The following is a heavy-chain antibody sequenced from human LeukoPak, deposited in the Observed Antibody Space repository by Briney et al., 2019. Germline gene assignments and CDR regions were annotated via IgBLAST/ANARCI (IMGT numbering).Heavy chain of an antibody. CDR2: ISGDGGST. CDR1: GFTFDDYA. CDR3: AKDIRVPDDYGDYYYYGMDV. D-gene: IGHD4-17*01. V-gene: IGHV3-43*02. J-gene: IGHJ6*02. Sequence: GGSLRLSCAASGFTFDDYAMHWVRQVPGKGLEWVSLISGDGGSTYYADSVKGRFTISRDNSKNSLYLQMNSLRTEDTALYYCAKDIRVPDDYGDYYYYGMDVWGQGTTVTVSS.